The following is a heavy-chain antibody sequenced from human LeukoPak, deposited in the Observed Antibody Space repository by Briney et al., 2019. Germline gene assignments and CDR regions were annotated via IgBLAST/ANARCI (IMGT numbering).Heavy chain of an antibody. J-gene: IGHJ5*02. CDR2: MNPNSGNT. D-gene: IGHD3-3*01. CDR3: VRRRFGVVNQFDP. V-gene: IGHV1-8*01. CDR1: GYTFTSYD. Sequence: ASVKVSCKASGYTFTSYDINWVRQATGQGLEWMGWMNPNSGNTGYAQKFQGRVTMTRNTSISTAYMELSSLRSEDTAVYYCVRRRFGVVNQFDPWGQGTLVTVSS.